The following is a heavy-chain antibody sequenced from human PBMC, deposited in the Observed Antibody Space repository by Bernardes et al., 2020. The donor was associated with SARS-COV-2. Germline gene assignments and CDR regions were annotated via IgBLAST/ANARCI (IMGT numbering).Heavy chain of an antibody. D-gene: IGHD6-13*01. CDR1: GGSISSYY. Sequence: SATLSLTCTVSGGSISSYYWSWIRQPPGKGLEWIGYIYYSGSTNYNPSLKSRVTISVDTSKNQFSLKLSSVTAADTAVYYCARTREPREYSSSWYVYFDYWGQGTLVTVSS. V-gene: IGHV4-59*08. J-gene: IGHJ4*02. CDR3: ARTREPREYSSSWYVYFDY. CDR2: IYYSGST.